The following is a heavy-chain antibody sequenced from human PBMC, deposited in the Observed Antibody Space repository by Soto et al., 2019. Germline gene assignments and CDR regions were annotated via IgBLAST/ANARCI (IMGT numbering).Heavy chain of an antibody. J-gene: IGHJ6*02. D-gene: IGHD2-15*01. Sequence: EVQLVESGGGLVQPGRSLRLSCAASGFTFDDYAMHWVRQAPGKGLEWVSGISWNSGSIGYADSVKGRFTISRDNAKNSLYLQMNSLRAEDTALYYCAKDMEREIVYGMDVWGPGTTVTVSS. CDR2: ISWNSGSI. CDR3: AKDMEREIVYGMDV. CDR1: GFTFDDYA. V-gene: IGHV3-9*01.